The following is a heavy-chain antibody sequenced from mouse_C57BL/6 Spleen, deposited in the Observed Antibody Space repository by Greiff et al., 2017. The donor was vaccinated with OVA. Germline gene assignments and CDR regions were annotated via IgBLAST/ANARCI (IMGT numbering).Heavy chain of an antibody. D-gene: IGHD1-1*01. CDR1: GYTFTSYW. V-gene: IGHV1-53*01. CDR3: ARWVITTVVAYYFDY. Sequence: VKLQQPGTELVKPGASVKLSCKASGYTFTSYWMHWVKQRPGQGLEWIGNINPSNGGTNYNEKFKSKATLTVDKSSSTAYMQLSSLTSEDSAVYYCARWVITTVVAYYFDYWGQGTTLTVSS. J-gene: IGHJ2*01. CDR2: INPSNGGT.